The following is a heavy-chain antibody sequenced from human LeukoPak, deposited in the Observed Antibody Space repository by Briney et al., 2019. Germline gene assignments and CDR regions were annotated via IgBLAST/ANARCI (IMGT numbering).Heavy chain of an antibody. J-gene: IGHJ4*02. Sequence: SETLSLTCTVSGGSISSGGYYWSWIRQHPGKGLEWIGYIYYSGSTYYNPSLKSRVTISVDTSKNQFSLKLSSVTAADTAVYYCARTTTVTTFFGYWGQGTLVTVSS. V-gene: IGHV4-31*03. CDR2: IYYSGST. D-gene: IGHD4-17*01. CDR1: GGSISSGGYY. CDR3: ARTTTVTTFFGY.